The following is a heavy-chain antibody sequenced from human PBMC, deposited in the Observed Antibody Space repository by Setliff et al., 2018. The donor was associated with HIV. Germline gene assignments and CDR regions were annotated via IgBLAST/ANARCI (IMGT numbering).Heavy chain of an antibody. Sequence: SETLSLTCTVSGGSISSYYWTWIRQPPGKGLEWIGYINHSGSTHYNPPLKSRATISVDTSKNQFSLRLNSVTAADTAVYYCARGATLLPGYSDRWEYFYMDVWGKGTMVNVSS. V-gene: IGHV4-59*12. CDR2: INHSGST. CDR1: GGSISSYY. D-gene: IGHD5-12*01. J-gene: IGHJ6*03. CDR3: ARGATLLPGYSDRWEYFYMDV.